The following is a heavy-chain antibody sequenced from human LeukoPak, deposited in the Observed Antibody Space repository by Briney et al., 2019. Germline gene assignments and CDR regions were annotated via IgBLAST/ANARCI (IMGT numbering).Heavy chain of an antibody. V-gene: IGHV4-39*07. D-gene: IGHD1-26*01. CDR1: GGSIGSSNYY. J-gene: IGHJ4*02. CDR3: ARGVGRFSSNLDY. CDR2: VHSSGST. Sequence: PSETLSLTCSVSGGSIGSSNYYWGWIRQPPGKGLEWIGSVHSSGSTFSNPSLKSRVTLSVDTSKNQFSLRMTSVTAADTALYYCARGVGRFSSNLDYWGQGILLTVSS.